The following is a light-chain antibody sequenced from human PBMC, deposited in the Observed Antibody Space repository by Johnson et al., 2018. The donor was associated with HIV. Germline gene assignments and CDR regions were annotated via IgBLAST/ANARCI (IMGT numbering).Light chain of an antibody. Sequence: QSVLTQPPSVSAAPGQKVTISCSGSSSNIGNNYVSWYQQLPGTAPKLLIYDSNKRPSGIPDRFSGSKSGTSATLGITGLQTEDEADYFCGTWDSSLSAYVFGTVTKVTVL. CDR2: DSN. J-gene: IGLJ1*01. CDR3: GTWDSSLSAYV. CDR1: SSNIGNNY. V-gene: IGLV1-51*01.